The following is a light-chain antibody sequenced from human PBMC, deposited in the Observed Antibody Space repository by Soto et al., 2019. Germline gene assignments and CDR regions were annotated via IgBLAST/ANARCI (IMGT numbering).Light chain of an antibody. V-gene: IGKV3-20*01. Sequence: EFVLTQSPGTLSLSPGERATLSCRALQSVSSSYLAWYQQKPGQAPRLLIYGASSRATGIPDRFSGSGSGTDFTLTISRLEPEDFAVYYCQQYGSSPPITFGQGTRLEIK. CDR2: GAS. CDR3: QQYGSSPPIT. J-gene: IGKJ5*01. CDR1: QSVSSSY.